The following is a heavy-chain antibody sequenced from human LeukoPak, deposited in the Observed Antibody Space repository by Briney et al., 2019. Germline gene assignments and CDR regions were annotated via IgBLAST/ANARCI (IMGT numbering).Heavy chain of an antibody. CDR2: INRDGSEK. D-gene: IGHD4-17*01. V-gene: IGHV3-7*01. J-gene: IGHJ6*03. CDR3: AKHQRVTRGPYYYYMDV. CDR1: EFTFSSYW. Sequence: PGGSLRLSCAASEFTFSSYWMTWVREAPGKGLEWVANINRDGSEKYYVDSVKGRFTISRDNAKNSLFLQMNSLRAEDTAVYYCAKHQRVTRGPYYYYMDVWGKGTTVTVSS.